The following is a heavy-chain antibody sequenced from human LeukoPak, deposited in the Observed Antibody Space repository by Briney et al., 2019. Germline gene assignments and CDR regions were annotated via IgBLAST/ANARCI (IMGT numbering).Heavy chain of an antibody. D-gene: IGHD3-22*01. CDR1: GFTFSNAW. J-gene: IGHJ4*02. V-gene: IGHV3-15*01. CDR3: TTDLITMIPDY. CDR2: TKSKTDGGTT. Sequence: PGGSLRLSGAASGFTFSNAWMSWVRQAPGKGLEWVGRTKSKTDGGTTDYAAPVKGRFTISRDDSKNTLYLQMNSLKTEDTAVYYCTTDLITMIPDYWGQGTLVTVSS.